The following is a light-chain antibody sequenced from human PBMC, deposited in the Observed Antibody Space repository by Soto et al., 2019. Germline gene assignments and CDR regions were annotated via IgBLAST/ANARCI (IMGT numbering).Light chain of an antibody. V-gene: IGKV3-20*01. CDR1: QSVSNNY. CDR3: QQYNNWPRT. J-gene: IGKJ1*01. CDR2: GAS. Sequence: EIVLTQSPGTLSLSPLEIATLSFMASQSVSNNYLAWYQQKPGQAPRLLIYGASNRATGIPDRFSGSGSGTDFTLTISSLQSEDFAVYYCQQYNNWPRTFGQGTKVDIK.